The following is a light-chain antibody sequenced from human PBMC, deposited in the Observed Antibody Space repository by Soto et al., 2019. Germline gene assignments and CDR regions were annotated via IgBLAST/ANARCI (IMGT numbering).Light chain of an antibody. CDR1: SSDVGGYNY. J-gene: IGLJ1*01. CDR3: SSYVPTNSYV. Sequence: QSALTQPPSASGSPGQSVTISCTGTSSDVGGYNYVSWYQHHPGKAPKLIIYEVYKRPSGVPDRFSGSKSVNTAALTVSGLQAEDEADYYCSSYVPTNSYVFGTGTKLTVL. V-gene: IGLV2-8*01. CDR2: EVY.